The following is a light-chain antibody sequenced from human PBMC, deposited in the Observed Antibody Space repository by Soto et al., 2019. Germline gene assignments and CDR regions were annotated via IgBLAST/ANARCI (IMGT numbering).Light chain of an antibody. CDR2: GAS. CDR3: RQYGRSPTT. V-gene: IGKV3-20*01. CDR1: QSVSSNF. J-gene: IGKJ5*01. Sequence: EIVLTQSPGTLSLSPGERATLSCRASQSVSSNFLAWYQEKPGQAPRLLIYGASSRATGIPDRFSGSGSGTDFTLTISRLEPEDFAVYYCRQYGRSPTTFGQGTRLEIK.